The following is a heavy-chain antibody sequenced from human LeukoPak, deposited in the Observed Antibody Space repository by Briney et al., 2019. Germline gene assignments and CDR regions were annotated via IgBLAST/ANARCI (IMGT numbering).Heavy chain of an antibody. D-gene: IGHD6-19*01. V-gene: IGHV3-7*01. CDR1: GFTFSSRDW. Sequence: GGSLRLSCVASGFTFSSRDWMTWVRQAPGKGLEGVANIKQDGSENNYVDSVKGPFTISRDNAKNSVDLQMNSLRVEDTAVYYCARVRAVAGFDYWGQGTLVTVSS. J-gene: IGHJ4*02. CDR2: IKQDGSEN. CDR3: ARVRAVAGFDY.